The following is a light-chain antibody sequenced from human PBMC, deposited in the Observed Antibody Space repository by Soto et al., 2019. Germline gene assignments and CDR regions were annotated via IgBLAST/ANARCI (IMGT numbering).Light chain of an antibody. CDR2: EVS. V-gene: IGLV2-14*01. CDR3: SSYTSSSTPLYV. Sequence: QSVLTQPASVSGSPGQSITISCTGTSRDVGGYNYVSWYQHHPGKAPKLMIYEVSNRPSGVSNRFSGSKSGNTASLTISGLQAEDEADYYCSSYTSSSTPLYVFGTGTKLTVL. CDR1: SRDVGGYNY. J-gene: IGLJ1*01.